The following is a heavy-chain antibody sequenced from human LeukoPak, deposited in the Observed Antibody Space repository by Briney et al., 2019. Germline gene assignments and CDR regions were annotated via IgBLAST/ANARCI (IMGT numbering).Heavy chain of an antibody. Sequence: KSSETLSLTCTVSGGSISSYYWSWIRQPAGKGLEWIGRIYTSGSTNYNPSLKSRVTMSVDTSKNQFSLKLSSVTAADTAVYYCARVLRGCCPGHYYMDVWGKGTTVTVSS. CDR1: GGSISSYY. D-gene: IGHD4/OR15-4a*01. CDR3: ARVLRGCCPGHYYMDV. J-gene: IGHJ6*03. V-gene: IGHV4-4*07. CDR2: IYTSGST.